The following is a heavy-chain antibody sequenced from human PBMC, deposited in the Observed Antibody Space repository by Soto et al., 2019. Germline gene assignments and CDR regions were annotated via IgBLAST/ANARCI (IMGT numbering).Heavy chain of an antibody. CDR2: IKPGTSDI. V-gene: IGHV5-51*01. CDR1: GYKFGSAW. Sequence: GESLKISCKGVGYKFGSAWIGWVRQMPGKGLEWMGIIKPGTSDIRYSPSCRGHVTISADEAVSTAYLQWNSLKASDTAMYYCARQLSHNCDSWGQGTLVTVSS. CDR3: ARQLSHNCDS. J-gene: IGHJ4*02.